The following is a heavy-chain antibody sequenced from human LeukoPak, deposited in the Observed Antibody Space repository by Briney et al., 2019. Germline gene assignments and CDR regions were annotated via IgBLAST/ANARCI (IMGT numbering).Heavy chain of an antibody. CDR1: GFRVSGDY. CDR2: PFAGGTT. D-gene: IGHD3-10*01. CDR3: ARANSYGSYYFEY. V-gene: IGHV3-66*01. Sequence: TGGSLRLSCEASGFRVSGDYVTWVRQPPGKGLEWISFPFAGGTTYYADSLKGRFTVSRDYSKNAVYLQMTSLRAEDTAVYFCARANSYGSYYFEYWGRGTLVAVSS. J-gene: IGHJ4*01.